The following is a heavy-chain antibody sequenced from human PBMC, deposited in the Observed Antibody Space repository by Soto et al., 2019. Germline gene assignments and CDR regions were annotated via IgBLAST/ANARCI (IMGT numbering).Heavy chain of an antibody. J-gene: IGHJ4*02. CDR2: IYYSGST. Sequence: QAQLQESGPGLVKPSQTLSLTCTVSGGSISSGDYYWSWIRQPPGKGLEWIGYIYYSGSTYYNPSLKSRVTISVDTSKNQFSLKLSSVTAADTAVYYCARVAGFGATTIDYWGQGTLVTVSS. CDR1: GGSISSGDYY. CDR3: ARVAGFGATTIDY. V-gene: IGHV4-30-4*01. D-gene: IGHD3-10*01.